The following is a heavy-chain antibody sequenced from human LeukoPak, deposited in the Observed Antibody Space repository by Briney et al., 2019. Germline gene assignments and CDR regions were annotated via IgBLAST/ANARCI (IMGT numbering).Heavy chain of an antibody. J-gene: IGHJ6*03. V-gene: IGHV1-18*01. D-gene: IGHD2-15*01. CDR1: DYTFTSYG. CDR2: ISAYNGNT. Sequence: GASVKVSCKASDYTFTSYGISWVRQAPGPRREWMGWISAYNGNTNYAQKLQGRVTMTTDTSTTTAYMKLRSLRSDDTAVYYCARDWAYCSGGSCTVKYYYYYTDVWGKGTTVTVSS. CDR3: ARDWAYCSGGSCTVKYYYYYTDV.